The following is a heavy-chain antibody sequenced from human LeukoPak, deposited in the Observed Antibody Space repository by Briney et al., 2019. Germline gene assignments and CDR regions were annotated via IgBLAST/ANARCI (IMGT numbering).Heavy chain of an antibody. J-gene: IGHJ4*02. CDR2: IYYSGST. CDR1: GGSISSYY. Sequence: SETLSLTCTVSGGSISSYYWGWIRQPPGKGLEWIGSIYYSGSTYYNPSLESRVTISVDTSKNQFSLKLSSVTAADTAVYYCATSGWYLLPGVYWGQGTLVTVSS. V-gene: IGHV4-39*01. CDR3: ATSGWYLLPGVY. D-gene: IGHD6-19*01.